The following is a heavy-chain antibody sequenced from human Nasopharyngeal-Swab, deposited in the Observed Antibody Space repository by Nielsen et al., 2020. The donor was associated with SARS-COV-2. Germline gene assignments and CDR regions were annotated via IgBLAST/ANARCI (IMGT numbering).Heavy chain of an antibody. CDR3: AREAYCGGDCYGDAFDI. Sequence: VRQAQGKGLEWVSYISSSSSTIYYADSVKGRFTISRDNAKNSLYLQMNSLRAEDTAVYYCAREAYCGGDCYGDAFDIWGQGTMVTVAS. D-gene: IGHD2-21*01. CDR2: ISSSSSTI. J-gene: IGHJ3*02. V-gene: IGHV3-48*04.